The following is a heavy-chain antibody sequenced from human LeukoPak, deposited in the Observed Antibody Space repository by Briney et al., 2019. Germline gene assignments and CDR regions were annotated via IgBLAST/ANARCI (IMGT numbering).Heavy chain of an antibody. CDR3: AADGEYAFQV. CDR1: GLSFHNTW. CDR2: IISDGITT. D-gene: IGHD2/OR15-2a*01. V-gene: IGHV3-74*01. J-gene: IGHJ3*01. Sequence: GGSLRLSCAASGLSFHNTWMHWIRQAPGKGLVWVSRIISDGITTTYAESVKGRFTISRDNAKNTMYLQMNSLRVEDTAVYYCAADGEYAFQVWGQGTMVTVSS.